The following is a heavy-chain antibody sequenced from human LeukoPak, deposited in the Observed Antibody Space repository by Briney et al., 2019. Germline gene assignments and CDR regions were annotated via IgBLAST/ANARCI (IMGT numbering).Heavy chain of an antibody. CDR2: IYVGANT. V-gene: IGHV3-66*01. CDR3: AAEPGYRGYDYALAY. D-gene: IGHD5-12*01. CDR1: GLAVSNTY. Sequence: GGSLRLSCAASGLAVSNTYMTWVRQAPGKGLEWVSAIYVGANTNHAESVRGRFSMSRDNSQNTIFLEMYSLRAEDTAIYYCAAEPGYRGYDYALAYWGLGTRVTVSS. J-gene: IGHJ4*02.